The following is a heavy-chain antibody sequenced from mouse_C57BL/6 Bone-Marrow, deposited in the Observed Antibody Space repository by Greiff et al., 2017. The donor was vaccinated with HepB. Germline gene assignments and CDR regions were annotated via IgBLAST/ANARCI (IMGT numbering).Heavy chain of an antibody. V-gene: IGHV1-62-2*01. Sequence: VQLQQSGAELVKPGASVKLSCKASGYTFTEYTIHWVKQRHGHGLEWIGWIYPESGSSRYNEKFKDKATLTADKSSSTAYMELSRLTSEDSAVYFCARHEDITTVVHWYFDVWGTGTTVTVSS. D-gene: IGHD1-1*01. CDR1: GYTFTEYT. CDR2: IYPESGSS. J-gene: IGHJ1*03. CDR3: ARHEDITTVVHWYFDV.